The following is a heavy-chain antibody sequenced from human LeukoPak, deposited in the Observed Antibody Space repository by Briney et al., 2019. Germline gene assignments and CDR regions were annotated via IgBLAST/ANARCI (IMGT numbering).Heavy chain of an antibody. CDR1: DYTFTSHG. CDR2: ISAYNGDT. Sequence: GASVKVSCKASDYTFTSHGISWVRQAPGQGLEWMGWISAYNGDTKYAQNLQGRVTMTTDTSTSTAYLELRSLRSDDTAVYYCARDPSNTSGWKTWFDPWGQGTLVTVSS. V-gene: IGHV1-18*01. CDR3: ARDPSNTSGWKTWFDP. J-gene: IGHJ5*02. D-gene: IGHD6-19*01.